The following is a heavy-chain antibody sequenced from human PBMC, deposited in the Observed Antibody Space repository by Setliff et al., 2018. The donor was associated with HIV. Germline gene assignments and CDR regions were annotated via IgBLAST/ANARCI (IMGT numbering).Heavy chain of an antibody. J-gene: IGHJ4*02. CDR1: GFTFSSYA. CDR3: AKKTAAYTSGSWLHY. Sequence: GGSLRLSCASSGFTFSSYAMTWVRQAPGKGLECVAVISGSGGDTYYAGSVKGRFVISREKSKSTLYLQMNSLRAEDTAVYYCAKKTAAYTSGSWLHYWGQGTLVTVSS. V-gene: IGHV3-23*01. CDR2: ISGSGGDT. D-gene: IGHD3-10*01.